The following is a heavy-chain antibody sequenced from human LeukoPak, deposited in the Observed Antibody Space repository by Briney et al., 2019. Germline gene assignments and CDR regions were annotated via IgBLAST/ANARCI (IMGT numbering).Heavy chain of an antibody. J-gene: IGHJ4*02. CDR2: ISGSGGST. V-gene: IGHV3-23*01. CDR1: GFTFSTYA. D-gene: IGHD7-27*01. CDR3: AKDRTGDLVY. Sequence: PGGSLRLSCAASGFTFSTYAMSWVRQAPGKGLEWVSTISGSGGSTYYAASVKGRFTISRDNSKNTLYLQMNSLRAEDTAVYYCAKDRTGDLVYWGQGTLVTVSS.